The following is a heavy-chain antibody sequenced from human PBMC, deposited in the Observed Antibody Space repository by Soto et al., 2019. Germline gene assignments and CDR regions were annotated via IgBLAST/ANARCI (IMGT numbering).Heavy chain of an antibody. CDR3: AGGRDYYYDSSGYYSEDY. J-gene: IGHJ4*02. Sequence: QVQLQESGPGLVKPSETLSLTYTVSGGSVSSGSYYWSWIRQPPGKGLEWIGYIYYSGSTNYNPSLKSRVTISVDTSKNQFSLKLSSVTAADTAVYYCAGGRDYYYDSSGYYSEDYWGQGTLVTVSS. V-gene: IGHV4-61*01. CDR2: IYYSGST. CDR1: GGSVSSGSYY. D-gene: IGHD3-22*01.